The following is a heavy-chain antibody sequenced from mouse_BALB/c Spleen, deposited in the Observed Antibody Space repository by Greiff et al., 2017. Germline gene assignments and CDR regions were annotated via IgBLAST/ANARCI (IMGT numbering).Heavy chain of an antibody. V-gene: IGHV3-6*02. CDR2: ISYDGSN. J-gene: IGHJ2*01. D-gene: IGHD2-10*01. CDR3: ARVAYYGNYFDY. Sequence: EVKLQESGPGLVKPSQSLSLTCSVTGYSITSGYYWNWIRQFPGNKLEWMGYISYDGSNNYNPSLKNRISITRDTSKNQFFLKLNSVTTEDTATYYCARVAYYGNYFDYWGQGTTLTVSS. CDR1: GYSITSGYY.